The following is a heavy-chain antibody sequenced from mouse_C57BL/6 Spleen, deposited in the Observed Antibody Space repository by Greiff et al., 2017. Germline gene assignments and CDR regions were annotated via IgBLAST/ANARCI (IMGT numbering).Heavy chain of an antibody. CDR2: IDPSDSYT. V-gene: IGHV1-69*01. CDR3: ARSITTVVAPLDY. CDR1: GYTFTSYW. Sequence: QVQLQQPGAELVMPGASVKLSCKASGYTFTSYWMHWVKQRPGQGLEWIGEIDPSDSYTNYNQKFKGKSTLTVDKSSSTAYMQLSSLTSEDSAVYYCARSITTVVAPLDYWGKAPLSQSPQ. J-gene: IGHJ2*01. D-gene: IGHD1-1*01.